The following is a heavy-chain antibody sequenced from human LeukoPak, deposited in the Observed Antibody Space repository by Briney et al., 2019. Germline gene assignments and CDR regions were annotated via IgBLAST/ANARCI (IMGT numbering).Heavy chain of an antibody. CDR1: GFTFSSYA. Sequence: GGSLRLSCAASGFTFSSYAMSWVRQAPGKGLEWVSAISGSGGSTYYADSVKGRFTISRDNSKNTLYLQMNSLRAEDTAVYYCAKRDDFWSGPGYFDYWGQGTLVTVSS. V-gene: IGHV3-23*01. J-gene: IGHJ4*02. CDR3: AKRDDFWSGPGYFDY. D-gene: IGHD3-3*01. CDR2: ISGSGGST.